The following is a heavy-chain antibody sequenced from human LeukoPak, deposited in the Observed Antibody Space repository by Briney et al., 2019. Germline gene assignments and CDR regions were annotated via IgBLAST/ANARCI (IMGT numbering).Heavy chain of an antibody. CDR3: AREWSMDY. CDR2: IYYSGST. D-gene: IGHD2-8*01. V-gene: IGHV4-59*01. J-gene: IGHJ4*02. CDR1: GGSISSYY. Sequence: SETLSLTCTVSGGSISSYYWSWIRQPPGKGLEWIGYIYYSGSTNYNPSLKSRVIISVDTSKNQFSLKLSSVTAADTAVYYCAREWSMDYWGQGTLVTVSS.